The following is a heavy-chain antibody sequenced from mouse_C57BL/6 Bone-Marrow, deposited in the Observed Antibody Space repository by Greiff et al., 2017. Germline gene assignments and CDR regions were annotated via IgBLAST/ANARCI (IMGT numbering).Heavy chain of an antibody. CDR1: GYTFTSYW. D-gene: IGHD1-1*01. CDR2: INPSSGYT. Sequence: QVQLQQSGAELAKPGASVKLSCKASGYTFTSYWMHWVKQRPGQGLEWIGYINPSSGYTKYNQKFKDKATLTAGKSSSTAYMQLSSRTYEDSAVYYCARSPYGSIFDYWGQGATLTVSS. V-gene: IGHV1-7*01. CDR3: ARSPYGSIFDY. J-gene: IGHJ2*01.